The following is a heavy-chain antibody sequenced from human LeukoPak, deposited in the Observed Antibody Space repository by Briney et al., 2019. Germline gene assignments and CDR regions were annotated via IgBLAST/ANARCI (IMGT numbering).Heavy chain of an antibody. J-gene: IGHJ4*02. V-gene: IGHV3-30*02. CDR3: AKDTPLCYFDY. D-gene: IGHD3-16*01. CDR1: GGSISSSS. Sequence: PSETLSLTCTVSGGSISSSSYYWGWIRQAPGKGLEWVAFIRNDGSIIYNADSVKGRFTISRDNSKNTLYLQMNSLRADDTAVYYCAKDTPLCYFDYWGQGTLVTVSS. CDR2: IRNDGSII.